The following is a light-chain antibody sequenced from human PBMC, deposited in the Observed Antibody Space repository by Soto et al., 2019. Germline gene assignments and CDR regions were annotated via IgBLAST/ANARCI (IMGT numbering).Light chain of an antibody. Sequence: EIVLTQSPGTLSLSPGERATLSCGASQSVSGRYLAWYQQKPGQAPRLLIYGASSRATGIPDRFSGSGSGTDFTLTISRLEPEDFAVYYCQQYGSSPWTFGQGTKVDIK. V-gene: IGKV3-20*01. CDR2: GAS. CDR1: QSVSGRY. J-gene: IGKJ1*01. CDR3: QQYGSSPWT.